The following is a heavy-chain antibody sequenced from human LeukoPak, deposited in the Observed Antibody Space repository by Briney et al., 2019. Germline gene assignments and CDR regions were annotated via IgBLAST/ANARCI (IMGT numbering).Heavy chain of an antibody. D-gene: IGHD3-16*01. CDR1: GFTFSSHS. V-gene: IGHV3-48*03. J-gene: IGHJ6*03. CDR3: ARSAGGRSKDRDYYYYM. CDR2: ISRGCGSI. Sequence: GGSLSLASAASGFTFSSHSINWVRQAPGKGLEWVSFISRGCGSIYYADSVKGRFTISRDNARNSLSLLMTGLTVEDTAVYYCARSAGGRSKDRDYYYYM.